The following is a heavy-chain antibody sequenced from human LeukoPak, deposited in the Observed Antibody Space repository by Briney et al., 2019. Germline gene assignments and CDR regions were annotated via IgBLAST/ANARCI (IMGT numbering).Heavy chain of an antibody. D-gene: IGHD3-22*01. CDR2: INPNSGGT. CDR1: GYTFTGYY. V-gene: IGHV1-2*02. J-gene: IGHJ3*02. Sequence: ASVKVSCKASGYTFTGYYMHWVRQAPGQGLEWMGWINPNSGGTNYAQKFQGRVTMTRDTSISTAYMELSRLRSDDTAVFYCARDFYYDTKGAFDIWGQGTMVTVSS. CDR3: ARDFYYDTKGAFDI.